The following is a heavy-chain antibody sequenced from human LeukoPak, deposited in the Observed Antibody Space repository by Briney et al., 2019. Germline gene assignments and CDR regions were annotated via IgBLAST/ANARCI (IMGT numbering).Heavy chain of an antibody. J-gene: IGHJ5*02. Sequence: SETLSLTCAVSGGSFSGYYWSWIRQPPGKGLEWIGEINHSGSTNYNPSLKSRVTISVDTSKNQFSLKLSSVTAADTAVYYCARGSFFWSGYNWFDPWGQGTLVTVSS. CDR3: ARGSFFWSGYNWFDP. CDR2: INHSGST. V-gene: IGHV4-34*01. D-gene: IGHD3-3*01. CDR1: GGSFSGYY.